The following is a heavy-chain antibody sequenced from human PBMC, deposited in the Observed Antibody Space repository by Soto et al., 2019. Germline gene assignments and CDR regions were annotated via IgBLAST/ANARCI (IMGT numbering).Heavy chain of an antibody. V-gene: IGHV4-39*01. D-gene: IGHD3-10*01. CDR2: IYYSGST. Sequence: SETLSLTFTVSGGSISSSSYYWGWIRQPPGKGLEWIGSIYYSGSTYYNPSLKSRVTISVDTSKNQFSLKLSSVTAADTAVYYCARLSMVLWFGELLQNWFDPWGQGTLVTVSS. CDR3: ARLSMVLWFGELLQNWFDP. J-gene: IGHJ5*02. CDR1: GGSISSSSYY.